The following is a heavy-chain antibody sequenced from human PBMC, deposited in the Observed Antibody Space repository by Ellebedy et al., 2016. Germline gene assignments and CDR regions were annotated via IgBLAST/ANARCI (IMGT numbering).Heavy chain of an antibody. CDR3: ARGDTAMVD. CDR2: IYYSGST. D-gene: IGHD5-18*01. Sequence: SETLSLXXTVSGGSISSSSYYWGWIRQPPGKGLEWIGSIYYSGSTYYNPSLKSRFTISVDTSKNQFSLKLSSVTAADTAVYYCARGDTAMVDWGQGTLVTVSS. V-gene: IGHV4-39*01. J-gene: IGHJ4*02. CDR1: GGSISSSSYY.